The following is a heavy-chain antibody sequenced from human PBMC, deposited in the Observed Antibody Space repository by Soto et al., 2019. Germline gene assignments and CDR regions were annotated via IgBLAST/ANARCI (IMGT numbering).Heavy chain of an antibody. CDR3: ARVVGATPVGDPSYYYYGMDV. CDR2: INSDGSST. D-gene: IGHD1-26*01. V-gene: IGHV3-74*01. CDR1: GFTFSSYW. Sequence: EVQLVESGGGLVQPGGSLRLSCAASGFTFSSYWMHWVRQAPGKGLVWVSRINSDGSSTSYADSVKGRFTISRDNAKNTLYLQMNSLRAEDTAVYYCARVVGATPVGDPSYYYYGMDVWGQRTTVTVSS. J-gene: IGHJ6*02.